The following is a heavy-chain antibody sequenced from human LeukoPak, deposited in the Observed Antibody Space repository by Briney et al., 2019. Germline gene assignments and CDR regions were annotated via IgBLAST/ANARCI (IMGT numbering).Heavy chain of an antibody. CDR3: ARDQEGFDY. CDR1: GYTFTSNY. J-gene: IGHJ4*02. CDR2: IYPRDGST. V-gene: IGHV1-46*01. Sequence: ASVKVSCKASGYTFTSNYIHWVRQAPGQGLEWMEMIYPRDGSTSYAQNFQGRVTVTRDTSTTTVHMELRGLRSEDTAVYYCARDQEGFDYWGQGTVVTVSS.